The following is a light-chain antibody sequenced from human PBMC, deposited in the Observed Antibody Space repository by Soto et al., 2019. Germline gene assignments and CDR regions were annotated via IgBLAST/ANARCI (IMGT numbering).Light chain of an antibody. CDR3: QQYGSSPQYT. Sequence: EIVLTQSPGTLSLSPGERATLSCRASQSVSSSYLAWYQQKTGQAPRLLIYGASTRATGSPDRFSGSGSGTDFTLTISRLEPEDCAVYSCQQYGSSPQYTFGQGTKLEIK. CDR1: QSVSSSY. J-gene: IGKJ2*01. V-gene: IGKV3-20*01. CDR2: GAS.